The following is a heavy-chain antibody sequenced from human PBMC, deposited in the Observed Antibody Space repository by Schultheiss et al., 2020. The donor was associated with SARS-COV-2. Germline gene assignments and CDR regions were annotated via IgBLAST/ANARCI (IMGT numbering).Heavy chain of an antibody. J-gene: IGHJ5*01. V-gene: IGHV4-59*01. CDR2: IYQNGNT. D-gene: IGHD4-17*01. CDR3: VREGDYGDYHTFAS. CDR1: GGSIRSFY. Sequence: SETLSLTCSVSGGSIRSFYCSWIRQSPGKGLEWIGYIYQNGNTNYNPSLKSRVTISRDTSKKQFSLKLSSVTAAGTAVYYCVREGDYGDYHTFASWGQGTLVTVSS.